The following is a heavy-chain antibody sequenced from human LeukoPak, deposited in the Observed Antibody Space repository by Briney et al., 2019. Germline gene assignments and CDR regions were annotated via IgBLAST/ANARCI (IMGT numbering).Heavy chain of an antibody. D-gene: IGHD6-6*01. CDR3: ARDVAARPPDYYYYYVDV. CDR2: IYYSGST. V-gene: IGHV4-59*01. Sequence: SETLSLTCTVSGGSISSYYWSWIRQPPGKGLEWIGYIYYSGSTNYNPSLKSRVTISVDTSKNQFSLKLSSVTAADTAVYYCARDVAARPPDYYYYYVDVWGKGTTVTVSS. J-gene: IGHJ6*03. CDR1: GGSISSYY.